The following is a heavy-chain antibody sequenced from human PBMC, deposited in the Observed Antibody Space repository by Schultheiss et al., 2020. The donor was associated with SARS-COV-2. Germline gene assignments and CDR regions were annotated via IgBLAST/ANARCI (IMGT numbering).Heavy chain of an antibody. J-gene: IGHJ4*02. CDR3: AKRWLAYYFDY. V-gene: IGHV3-30*18. CDR2: ISYDGGHE. Sequence: GESLKISCVASGFIFSRSAMTWVRQAPGKGLEWVALISYDGGHEDYADSVKGRFTISRDNSQNTLYLQMNGLKPEDTATYYCAKRWLAYYFDYWGQGTLVTVSS. D-gene: IGHD6-19*01. CDR1: GFIFSRSA.